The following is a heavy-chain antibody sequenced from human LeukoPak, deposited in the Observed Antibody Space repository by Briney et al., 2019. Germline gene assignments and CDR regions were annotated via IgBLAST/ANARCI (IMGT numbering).Heavy chain of an antibody. CDR3: ARAGITGTTAY. V-gene: IGHV1-46*01. CDR1: GYTFTSNY. J-gene: IGHJ4*02. Sequence: ASVKVSCKASGYTFTSNYIHWVRQAPGQGLEWMGVINPSGGSTIYAQRFQGRVTMTGDTSTSTIYMELSSLRSEDTAVYYCARAGITGTTAYWGQGTLVTVSS. D-gene: IGHD1-7*01. CDR2: INPSGGST.